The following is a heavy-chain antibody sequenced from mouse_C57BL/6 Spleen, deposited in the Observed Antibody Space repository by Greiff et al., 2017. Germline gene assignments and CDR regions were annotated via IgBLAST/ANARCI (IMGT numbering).Heavy chain of an antibody. Sequence: EVKLMESGGGLVKPGGSLKLSCAASGFTFSDYGMHWVRQAPEQGLEWVAYISSGSSTIYYADTVKGRFTIARDNAKNTLFLKMTSLRSEDTAMYYSARGWDEDYWGQGTTLTVSS. CDR1: GFTFSDYG. V-gene: IGHV5-17*01. CDR2: ISSGSSTI. D-gene: IGHD4-1*01. CDR3: ARGWDEDY. J-gene: IGHJ2*01.